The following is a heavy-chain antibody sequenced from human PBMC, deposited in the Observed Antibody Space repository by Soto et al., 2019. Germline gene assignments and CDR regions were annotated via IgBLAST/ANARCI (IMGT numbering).Heavy chain of an antibody. CDR1: GFTFSDYY. CDR3: VKSRGGNNFDFFD. V-gene: IGHV3-64D*06. J-gene: IGHJ4*02. Sequence: GVLRLSCAASGFTFSDYYMSWIRQAPGKGLEYVSGIRGNGDPPFYADSVKGRFTISRDNSKNTLYLHMSSLSADDTAIYYCVKSRGGNNFDFFDWGQGALVTVSS. D-gene: IGHD5-12*01. CDR2: IRGNGDPP.